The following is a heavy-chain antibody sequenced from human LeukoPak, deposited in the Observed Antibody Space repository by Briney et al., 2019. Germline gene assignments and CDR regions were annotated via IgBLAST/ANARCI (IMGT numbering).Heavy chain of an antibody. CDR1: GFMLSSYW. V-gene: IGHV3-7*01. CDR2: IKQDGSEK. J-gene: IGHJ4*02. CDR3: ARMFKGYCSGGSCYSHRFLDY. D-gene: IGHD2-15*01. Sequence: GGSLRLSCAASGFMLSSYWMSWVRQAPGKGLEWVANIKQDGSEKYYVDSVKGRFTISRDNAKNSPYLQMNSLRAEDTAVYYCARMFKGYCSGGSCYSHRFLDYWGQGTLVTVSS.